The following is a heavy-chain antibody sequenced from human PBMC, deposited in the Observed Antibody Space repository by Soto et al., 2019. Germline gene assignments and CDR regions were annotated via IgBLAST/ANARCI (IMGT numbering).Heavy chain of an antibody. J-gene: IGHJ4*02. CDR2: IGDSGGAR. V-gene: IGHV3-11*01. D-gene: IGHD3-10*01. CDR3: AREGPSGRHLLGGIDY. Sequence: QVHLEESGGGLVKPGGSLRLSCAASGFTFGDYYMSWIRQAPGKGLDWVSYIGDSGGARYYADSVKGRFTISRDNAKNSLYLEMNSLRLEDTAVYYCAREGPSGRHLLGGIDYWGQGILVTVSS. CDR1: GFTFGDYY.